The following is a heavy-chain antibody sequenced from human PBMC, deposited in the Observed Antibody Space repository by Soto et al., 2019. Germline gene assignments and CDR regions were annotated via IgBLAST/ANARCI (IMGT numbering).Heavy chain of an antibody. V-gene: IGHV1-2*04. Sequence: ASVKVSCKASGYTFTGYYMHWVRQAPGQGLEWMGWINPNSGGTNYAQKFQGWVTMTRDTSISTAYMELSRLRSDDTAVYYCARDGFIGYSGYDYAFDIWGQGTMVTVSS. J-gene: IGHJ3*02. CDR1: GYTFTGYY. D-gene: IGHD5-12*01. CDR3: ARDGFIGYSGYDYAFDI. CDR2: INPNSGGT.